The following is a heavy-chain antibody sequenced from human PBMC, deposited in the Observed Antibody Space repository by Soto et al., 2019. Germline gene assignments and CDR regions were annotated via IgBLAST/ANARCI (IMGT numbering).Heavy chain of an antibody. V-gene: IGHV1-46*01. CDR3: ARDMADSSGYYYDR. J-gene: IGHJ4*02. D-gene: IGHD3-22*01. Sequence: SVKVSFKASGYTFTTYYMHSVRQAPRQGLEWMGIINPTTGSTVYAQKFEGRVTMTWVTSTRTVYMELSNLRSEDTAVYYCARDMADSSGYYYDRWGQGTLVTVSS. CDR2: INPTTGST. CDR1: GYTFTTYY.